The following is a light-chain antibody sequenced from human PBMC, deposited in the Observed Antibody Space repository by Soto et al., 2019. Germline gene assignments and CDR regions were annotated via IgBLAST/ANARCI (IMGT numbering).Light chain of an antibody. CDR2: KSS. V-gene: IGKV1-5*03. Sequence: DIQMTQSPSTLSASVGDRVTITCRASQSISSWLAWYQQKPGKAPKLLIYKSSSLESGVPSRFSGSGSGTEVTLTISSLQPDDFATYYCQPYNSYPWTFGQGTKVEIK. CDR1: QSISSW. CDR3: QPYNSYPWT. J-gene: IGKJ1*01.